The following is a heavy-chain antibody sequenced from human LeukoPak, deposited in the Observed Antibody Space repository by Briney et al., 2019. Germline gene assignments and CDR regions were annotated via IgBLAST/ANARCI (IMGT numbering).Heavy chain of an antibody. CDR2: ISYSGGT. Sequence: SETLSLTCTVSDGSISNYYWNWIRQRPGKGLEWVGHISYSGGTKYNPSLQSRVTISIDTSKNQFSLNLSSVTAADTAVYYCARRVIMSAAGVPDTWLDPWGQGILVTVSS. J-gene: IGHJ5*02. CDR1: DGSISNYY. V-gene: IGHV4-59*12. CDR3: ARRVIMSAAGVPDTWLDP. D-gene: IGHD2-8*01.